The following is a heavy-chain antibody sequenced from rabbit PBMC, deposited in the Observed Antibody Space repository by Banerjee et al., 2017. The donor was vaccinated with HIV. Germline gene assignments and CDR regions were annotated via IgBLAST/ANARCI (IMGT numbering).Heavy chain of an antibody. D-gene: IGHD1-1*01. CDR1: GFSFSSYY. CDR2: IYVGNSGST. V-gene: IGHV1S45*01. CDR3: ARGSISGWNFNL. Sequence: QEQLEESGGGLVKPEGSLTLSCTASGFSFSSYYMCWVRQAPGKGLEWIACIYVGNSGSTYYASWAKGRFTISKTSSTTVTLQMTSLTAADTATYFCARGSISGWNFNLWGPGTLVTVS. J-gene: IGHJ4*01.